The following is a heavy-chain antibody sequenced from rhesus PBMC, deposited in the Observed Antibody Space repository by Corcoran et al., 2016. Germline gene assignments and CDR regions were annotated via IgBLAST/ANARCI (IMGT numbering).Heavy chain of an antibody. Sequence: EVQLVESGGGLVQPGGSLRLSCAASGFTFSSYGMSWVRQAPGKGLEWVSYISNGGGSTYYADSVKGRFTISRDNSTNTLSLQMNSLRAEDTAVYYCAKDPGIAGTTSYYGLDSWGQGVVVTVSS. J-gene: IGHJ6*01. V-gene: IGHV3S5*01. D-gene: IGHD1-20*01. CDR2: ISNGGGST. CDR3: AKDPGIAGTTSYYGLDS. CDR1: GFTFSSYG.